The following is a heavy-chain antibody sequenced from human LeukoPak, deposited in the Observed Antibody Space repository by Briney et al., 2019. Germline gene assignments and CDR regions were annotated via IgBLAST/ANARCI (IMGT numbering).Heavy chain of an antibody. CDR3: ARDRVGYSYGHDYYYYMDV. V-gene: IGHV4-34*01. CDR1: GGSFSGYY. CDR2: INDNGST. Sequence: TSETLSLTCAVYGGSFSGYYWSWIRQPPGKGLEWIGEINDNGSTNYSPSLKSRITISVDTSQNQFSLKLSSVTAADTAVYYCARDRVGYSYGHDYYYYMDVWGKGTTVTVSS. D-gene: IGHD5-18*01. J-gene: IGHJ6*03.